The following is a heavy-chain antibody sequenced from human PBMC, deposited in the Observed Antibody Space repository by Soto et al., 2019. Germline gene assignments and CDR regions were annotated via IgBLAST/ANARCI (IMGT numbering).Heavy chain of an antibody. J-gene: IGHJ4*02. D-gene: IGHD2-21*01. CDR3: ARHVAVPRTRGFDY. CDR2: IYHSGTT. CDR1: GGSISDNW. V-gene: IGHV4-4*02. Sequence: QVQLQESGPGLVKPSGTLFLTCAVSGGSISDNWWSWVRQPPGKGLEWIGEIYHSGTTYYTPSLRSRVAILVDKSASQISLTLRSVTAADTAVYYCARHVAVPRTRGFDYWGPGTLVAVSS.